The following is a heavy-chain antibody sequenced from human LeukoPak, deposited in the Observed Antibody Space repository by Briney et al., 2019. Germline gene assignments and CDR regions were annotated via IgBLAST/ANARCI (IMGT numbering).Heavy chain of an antibody. J-gene: IGHJ6*03. CDR2: INRNGGST. CDR1: GFTFSNYG. Sequence: GGSLRLSCAASGFTFSNYGMHWVRQAPGKGLEWVSGINRNGGSTGYADSVKGRFTISRDNAKNSLYLQMNSLRAEDTALYYCARAPPPSRGYYYMDVWGKGTTVTISS. D-gene: IGHD6-6*01. CDR3: ARAPPPSRGYYYMDV. V-gene: IGHV3-20*04.